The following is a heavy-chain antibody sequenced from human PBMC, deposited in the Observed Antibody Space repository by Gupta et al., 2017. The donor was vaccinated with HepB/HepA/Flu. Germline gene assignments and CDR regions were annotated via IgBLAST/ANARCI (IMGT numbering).Heavy chain of an antibody. CDR1: GFTFTYA. Sequence: CTGSGFTFTYAMAWVRQAPGKGLEWVSSIDGRGGSIAYADSVKGLSTISRDNSKNTLYLQMNSLRAEDTAVYYCAKKVVGSNPFDNWGQGTLVTVSS. D-gene: IGHD1-26*01. J-gene: IGHJ4*02. CDR2: IDGRGGSI. CDR3: AKKVVGSNPFDN. V-gene: IGHV3-23*01.